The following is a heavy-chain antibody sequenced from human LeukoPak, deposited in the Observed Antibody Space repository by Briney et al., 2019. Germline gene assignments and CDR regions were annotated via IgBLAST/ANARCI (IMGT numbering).Heavy chain of an antibody. CDR3: ARDRMSWIQLWHTHSHGADY. CDR1: GFTFSSYA. CDR2: ISGSGGST. D-gene: IGHD5-18*01. V-gene: IGHV3-23*01. J-gene: IGHJ4*02. Sequence: GGSLRLSCAASGFTFSSYAMSWVRQAPGKGLEWVSAISGSGGSTYYADSVKGRFTISRDNSKNTLYLQMNSLRAEDTAVYYCARDRMSWIQLWHTHSHGADYWGQGTLVTVSS.